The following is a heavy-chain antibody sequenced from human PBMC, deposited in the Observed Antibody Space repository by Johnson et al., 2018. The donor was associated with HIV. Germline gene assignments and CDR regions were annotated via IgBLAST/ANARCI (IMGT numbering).Heavy chain of an antibody. Sequence: VQLLESGGGVVQPGRSLRLSCTASGFTFSSYGMHWVRQAPGKGLEWVAVISYDGRDKYYANSVKGRFTISRDNSKNTLFLQMNSLRAEDTAVYYCVKVSFRIAPTSHAFDIWGQGTMVTVSS. D-gene: IGHD6-13*01. CDR2: ISYDGRDK. V-gene: IGHV3-30*18. J-gene: IGHJ3*02. CDR1: GFTFSSYG. CDR3: VKVSFRIAPTSHAFDI.